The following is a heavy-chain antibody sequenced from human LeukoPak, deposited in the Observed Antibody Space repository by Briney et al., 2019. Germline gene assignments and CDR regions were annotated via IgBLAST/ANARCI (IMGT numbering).Heavy chain of an antibody. Sequence: ASVKVSCEASGYTFTSYGISWVRQAPGQGLEWMGWISAYNGNTNYAQKLQGRVTMTTDTSTSTAYMELRSLRSDDTAVYYCARDRVYYYYYGMDVWGQGTTVTVSS. J-gene: IGHJ6*02. V-gene: IGHV1-18*01. CDR1: GYTFTSYG. CDR3: ARDRVYYYYYGMDV. CDR2: ISAYNGNT.